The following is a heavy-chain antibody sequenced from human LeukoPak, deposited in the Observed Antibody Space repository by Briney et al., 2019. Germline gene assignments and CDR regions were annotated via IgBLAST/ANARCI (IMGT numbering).Heavy chain of an antibody. J-gene: IGHJ6*03. Sequence: PGGSLRLSCAASGFTFSSYGMNWVRQAPGKGLEWVSYISSSGSTIYYADSVKGRFTISRDNAKNSLYLQMNSLRAEDTAVYYCARVPAGIWFGDPLHPMDVWGKGTTVTISS. D-gene: IGHD3-10*01. CDR3: ARVPAGIWFGDPLHPMDV. CDR1: GFTFSSYG. V-gene: IGHV3-48*03. CDR2: ISSSGSTI.